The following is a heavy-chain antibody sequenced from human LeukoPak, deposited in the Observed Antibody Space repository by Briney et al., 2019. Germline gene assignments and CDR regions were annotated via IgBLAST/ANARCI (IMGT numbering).Heavy chain of an antibody. V-gene: IGHV1-2*02. J-gene: IGHJ5*02. D-gene: IGHD3-22*01. CDR1: GYTLTSYG. CDR2: INPNSGGT. CDR3: ARGGITMTAKQRGRNWFDP. Sequence: ASVKVSCKASGYTLTSYGINWMQQAPGQGLEWMGWINPNSGGTNYAQKFQGRVTMTRDTSISTAYMELSRLRSDDTAVYYCARGGITMTAKQRGRNWFDPWGQGTLVTVSS.